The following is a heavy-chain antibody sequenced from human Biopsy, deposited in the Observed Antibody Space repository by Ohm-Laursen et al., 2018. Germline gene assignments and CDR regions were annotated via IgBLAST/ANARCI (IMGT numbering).Heavy chain of an antibody. D-gene: IGHD2-15*01. J-gene: IGHJ4*02. CDR2: INQAGTT. Sequence: GTLSLTCAVFGKTFSDYQWSWIRQPPGKGLEWIGQINQAGTTNYNPSLKSRVSISADASKYEFSLRLNSATAADTAVYLCGNEVHGRDYWGLGAQVTVSS. V-gene: IGHV4-34*08. CDR3: GNEVHGRDY. CDR1: GKTFSDYQ.